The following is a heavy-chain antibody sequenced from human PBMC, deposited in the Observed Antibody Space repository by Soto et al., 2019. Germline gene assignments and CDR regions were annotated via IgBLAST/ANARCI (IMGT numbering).Heavy chain of an antibody. CDR3: ARFGVKRITIFGVVIIPSFYGMDV. J-gene: IGHJ6*02. CDR2: INHSGST. Sequence: PSETLSLTCAVYGGSFSGYYWSWIRQPPGKGLEWIGEINHSGSTNYNPSLKSRVTISVGTSKNQFSLKLSSVTAADTAVYYCARFGVKRITIFGVVIIPSFYGMDVWGQGTTVTVSS. CDR1: GGSFSGYY. V-gene: IGHV4-34*01. D-gene: IGHD3-3*01.